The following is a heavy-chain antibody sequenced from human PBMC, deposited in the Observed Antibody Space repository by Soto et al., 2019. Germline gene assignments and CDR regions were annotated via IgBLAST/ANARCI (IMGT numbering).Heavy chain of an antibody. CDR3: AKDQYSNSLAYFAY. D-gene: IGHD4-4*01. CDR1: GFTFSSYA. V-gene: IGHV3-23*01. J-gene: IGHJ4*02. Sequence: GGSLRLACAASGFTFSSYAMSWVRQAPGKGLEWVSAISGSGGSTYYADSVKGRFTISRDNSKNTLYLQMNSLRAEDTAVYCCAKDQYSNSLAYFAYWGQGTLVTVSS. CDR2: ISGSGGST.